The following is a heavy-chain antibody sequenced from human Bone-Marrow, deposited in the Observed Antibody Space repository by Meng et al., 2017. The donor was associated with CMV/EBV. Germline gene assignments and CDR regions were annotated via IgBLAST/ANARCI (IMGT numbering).Heavy chain of an antibody. D-gene: IGHD2-2*01. V-gene: IGHV4-61*01. CDR2: IYYSGST. J-gene: IGHJ6*02. Sequence: SETLSITCTVSGGSVSSGSYYWSWIRQPPGKGLEWIGYIYYSGSTNYNPSLKSRVTISVDTSKNQFSLKLGSVTAADTAVYYCARDRLYCSSTSCPKINYYYGMDVWGQGTTVTVSS. CDR3: ARDRLYCSSTSCPKINYYYGMDV. CDR1: GGSVSSGSYY.